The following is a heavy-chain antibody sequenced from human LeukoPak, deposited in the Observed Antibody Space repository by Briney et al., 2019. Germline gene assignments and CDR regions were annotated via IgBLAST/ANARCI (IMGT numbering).Heavy chain of an antibody. Sequence: PSETLSLTCTVSGGSISSYYWSWIRQPPGKGLEWIGYIYYSGSTNYNPSLKSRVTISVDTSKNQFSLKLSSVTAADTAVYYCAVRRLKYCTGGVCYNGGAFDIWGQGTMVTVSS. CDR2: IYYSGST. D-gene: IGHD2-8*02. J-gene: IGHJ3*02. CDR3: AVRRLKYCTGGVCYNGGAFDI. V-gene: IGHV4-59*01. CDR1: GGSISSYY.